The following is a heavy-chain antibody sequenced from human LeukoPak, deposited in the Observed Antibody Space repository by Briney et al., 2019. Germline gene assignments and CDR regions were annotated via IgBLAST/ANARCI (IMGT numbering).Heavy chain of an antibody. CDR3: ARIVVLTCYRLPGYYCDY. D-gene: IGHD3-9*01. CDR2: IIPIFGAA. Sequence: ASVKVSCKASGGTFSSYTTSWVRQAPGPGLEWMGGIIPIFGAANNAQKFQGSVTITADKSTSTAYMEVSSLRSEDTAVYYCARIVVLTCYRLPGYYCDYWGRGTLVTVSS. J-gene: IGHJ4*02. V-gene: IGHV1-69*06. CDR1: GGTFSSYT.